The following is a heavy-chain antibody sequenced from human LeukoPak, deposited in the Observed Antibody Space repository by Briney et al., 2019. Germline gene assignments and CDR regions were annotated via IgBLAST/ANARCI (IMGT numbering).Heavy chain of an antibody. CDR3: ARLSSMVRGNNWFDP. V-gene: IGHV4-34*01. D-gene: IGHD3-10*01. J-gene: IGHJ5*02. Sequence: SETLSLTCAVYGGSFSGYYWSWIRQPPGKGLEWIGEINHSGSTNYNPSLKSRVTISVDKSKNQFSLKLSSVTAADTAVYYCARLSSMVRGNNWFDPWGQGTLVTVSS. CDR1: GGSFSGYY. CDR2: INHSGST.